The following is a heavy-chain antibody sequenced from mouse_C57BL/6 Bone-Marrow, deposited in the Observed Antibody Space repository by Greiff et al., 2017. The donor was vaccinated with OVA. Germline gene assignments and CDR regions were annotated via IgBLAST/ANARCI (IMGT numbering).Heavy chain of an antibody. CDR1: GFTFSSYG. CDR3: ARHGPYGYPFAY. V-gene: IGHV5-6*01. CDR2: ISSGGSYT. J-gene: IGHJ3*01. D-gene: IGHD2-2*01. Sequence: DVHLVESGGDLVKPGGSLKLSCAASGFTFSSYGMSWVRQTPDKRLEWVATISSGGSYTYYPDSVKGRFTISRDNAKNTLYLQMSSLKSEDTAMYYCARHGPYGYPFAYWGQGTLVTVSA.